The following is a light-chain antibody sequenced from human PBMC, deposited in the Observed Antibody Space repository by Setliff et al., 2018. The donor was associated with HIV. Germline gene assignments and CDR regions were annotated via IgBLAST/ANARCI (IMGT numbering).Light chain of an antibody. CDR1: NIGSKS. Sequence: SYELTQSPSVSVAPGKTARITCGGSNIGSKSVHWYQQKPGQAPVLVIFYDTDRPSGIPERFSASNSGNTATLTISRVEAGDEADYYCQVWDSSSDNWVFGGGTQLT. CDR3: QVWDSSSDNWV. CDR2: YDT. V-gene: IGLV3-21*04. J-gene: IGLJ3*02.